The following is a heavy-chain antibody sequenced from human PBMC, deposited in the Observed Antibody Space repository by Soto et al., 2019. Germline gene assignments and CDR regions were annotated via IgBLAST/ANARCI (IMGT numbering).Heavy chain of an antibody. Sequence: PGGSLRLSCAASGFTFSSYSMNWVRQAPGKGLEWVSSISSSSSYIYYADSVKGRFTISRDNAKNSLYLQMISLRAEDTAVYYCARRVLVARVATPYYYYGMDVWGQGTTVTVSS. V-gene: IGHV3-21*01. CDR3: ARRVLVARVATPYYYYGMDV. CDR2: ISSSSSYI. J-gene: IGHJ6*02. D-gene: IGHD5-12*01. CDR1: GFTFSSYS.